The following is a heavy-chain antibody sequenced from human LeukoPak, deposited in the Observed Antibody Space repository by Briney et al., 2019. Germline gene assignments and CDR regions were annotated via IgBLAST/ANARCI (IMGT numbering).Heavy chain of an antibody. J-gene: IGHJ5*02. V-gene: IGHV4-39*07. Sequence: SETLSLTCTVSGGSISSSYSYWGWIRQPPGKGLEWIGNIYYSGSTYYNPSLKSRVTISVDTSKNHFSLKLNSVTAADTAVYYCARDIVVVDNNWFDPWGQGILVTVSS. CDR1: GGSISSSYSY. CDR2: IYYSGST. CDR3: ARDIVVVDNNWFDP. D-gene: IGHD2-15*01.